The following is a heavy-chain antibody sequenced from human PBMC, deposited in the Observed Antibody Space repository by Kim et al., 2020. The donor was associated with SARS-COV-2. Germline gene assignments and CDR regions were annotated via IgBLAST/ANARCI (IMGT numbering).Heavy chain of an antibody. CDR1: GFTFSSYS. J-gene: IGHJ4*02. CDR2: ISSSSSYI. D-gene: IGHD5-12*01. Sequence: GGSLRLSCAASGFTFSSYSMNWVRQAPGKGLEWVSSISSSSSYIYYADSVKGRFTISRDNAKNSLYLQMNSLRAEDTAVYYCARDWDGYNYYFDYWGQGTLVTVSS. CDR3: ARDWDGYNYYFDY. V-gene: IGHV3-21*01.